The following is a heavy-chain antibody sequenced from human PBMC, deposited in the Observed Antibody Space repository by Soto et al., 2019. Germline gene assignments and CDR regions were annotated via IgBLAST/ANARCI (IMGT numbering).Heavy chain of an antibody. J-gene: IGHJ4*02. CDR1: GYTFTSYG. V-gene: IGHV1-18*01. D-gene: IGHD4-17*01. CDR3: ARETNYFDY. Sequence: ASVKVSFKASGYTFTSYGISWVRQAPGQGLEWMGWISAHNGNKKYAQKLQGRVTMTTDTSTSTAYMELRSLRSDDTAVYYCARETNYFDYWGQGTLVTVSS. CDR2: ISAHNGNK.